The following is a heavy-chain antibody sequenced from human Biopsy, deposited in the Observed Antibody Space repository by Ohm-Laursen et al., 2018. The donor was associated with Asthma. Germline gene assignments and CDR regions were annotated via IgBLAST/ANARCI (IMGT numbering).Heavy chain of an antibody. CDR3: AAGRTSLQGESLI. CDR2: IVFASGAT. V-gene: IGHV1-58*01. D-gene: IGHD2/OR15-2a*01. CDR1: GVALSGYT. J-gene: IGHJ4*01. Sequence: SSVKVSCNASGVALSGYTFEWVRQARGLGLEWIAWIVFASGATNYAQNFQDRLTVTRDMSAGSVSMELRGLSSIDTAVYYCAAGRTSLQGESLIWGQGTLVSVSS.